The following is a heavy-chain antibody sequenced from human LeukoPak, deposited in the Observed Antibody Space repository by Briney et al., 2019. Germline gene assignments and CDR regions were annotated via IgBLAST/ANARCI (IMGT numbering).Heavy chain of an antibody. Sequence: PGRSLRLSCAASGFIFEDYAMHWVREAPGKGLEWVSGISGDSGSIGYADSVRGRFTISRDNAKKSVYLQMNSLRAEDTALYYCAKGAGDMDVWGQGTTVTVSS. J-gene: IGHJ6*02. CDR1: GFIFEDYA. D-gene: IGHD3-10*01. CDR2: ISGDSGSI. CDR3: AKGAGDMDV. V-gene: IGHV3-9*01.